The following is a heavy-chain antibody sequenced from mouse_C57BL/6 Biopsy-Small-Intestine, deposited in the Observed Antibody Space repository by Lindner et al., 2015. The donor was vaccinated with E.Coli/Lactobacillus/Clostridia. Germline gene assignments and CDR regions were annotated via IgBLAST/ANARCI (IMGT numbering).Heavy chain of an antibody. Sequence: VQLQESGTEVVRPGTSVKMSCKASGYTFINYWIGWAKQRPGHGLEWIGDIFPGGVYTNYNEKFKGKATFTAETSSNTAYMQPSSLTTEDSAIYYCAKFPYYSNPYAMDYWGQGTSVTVSS. CDR3: AKFPYYSNPYAMDY. J-gene: IGHJ4*01. CDR2: IFPGGVYT. V-gene: IGHV1-63*01. D-gene: IGHD2-5*01. CDR1: GYTFINYW.